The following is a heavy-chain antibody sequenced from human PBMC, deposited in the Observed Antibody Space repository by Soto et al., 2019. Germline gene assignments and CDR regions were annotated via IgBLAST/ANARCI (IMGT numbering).Heavy chain of an antibody. Sequence: ITLKESGPTLVKPTQTLTLTFTFSGFSLTSPAVGVNWIRQPPGKALEWLALIYWDDDKQYSPSLKSRLTITQDTYKNQVGLTMTNMDHVDTDTYYCRHGSGWLSDYWGQGTLFTVSS. J-gene: IGHJ4*02. D-gene: IGHD6-19*01. V-gene: IGHV2-5*02. CDR3: RHGSGWLSDY. CDR1: GFSLTSPAVG. CDR2: IYWDDDK.